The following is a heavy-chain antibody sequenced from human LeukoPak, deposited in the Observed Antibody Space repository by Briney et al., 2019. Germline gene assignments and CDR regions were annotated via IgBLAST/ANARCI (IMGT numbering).Heavy chain of an antibody. CDR1: GGTFSSYA. D-gene: IGHD6-19*01. Sequence: GASVKVSCKASGGTFSSYAISWVRQAPGQGLEWMGGIIPIFGTANYAQKFQGRVTMTRNTSISTAYMELSSLRSEDTAVYYCARAHSSGWYNNWFDPWGQGTLVTVSS. CDR2: IIPIFGTA. J-gene: IGHJ5*02. V-gene: IGHV1-69*05. CDR3: ARAHSSGWYNNWFDP.